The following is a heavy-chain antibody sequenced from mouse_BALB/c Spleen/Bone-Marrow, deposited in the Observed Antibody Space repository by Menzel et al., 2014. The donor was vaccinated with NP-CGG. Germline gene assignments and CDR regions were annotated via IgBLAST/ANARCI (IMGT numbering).Heavy chain of an antibody. CDR2: IYPYNGVT. Sequence: VQLKESGPELLKPGASVKISCKASGYTFTDYNMHWVKQSHGKSLEWIGYIYPYNGVTAYNQKFKSKATLTVDNSSSTAYMEFRSLTSADSSFYYCARIYYCYEFTYWGQGTLVTVSA. CDR1: GYTFTDYN. CDR3: ARIYYCYEFTY. V-gene: IGHV1S29*02. J-gene: IGHJ3*01. D-gene: IGHD2-2*01.